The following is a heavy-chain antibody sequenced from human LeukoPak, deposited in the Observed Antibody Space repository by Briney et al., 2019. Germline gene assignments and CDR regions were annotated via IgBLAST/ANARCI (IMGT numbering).Heavy chain of an antibody. CDR1: GYTFTSYY. CDR3: ASSSSSWQLYFDY. D-gene: IGHD6-13*01. Sequence: ASVKVSCKAPGYTFTSYYMHWVRHAPGQGLEWMGIINPSGGSTSYAQKFQGRVTMTRDTSTSTVYMELSSLRSEDTAVYYCASSSSSWQLYFDYWGQGTLVTVSS. V-gene: IGHV1-46*01. J-gene: IGHJ4*02. CDR2: INPSGGST.